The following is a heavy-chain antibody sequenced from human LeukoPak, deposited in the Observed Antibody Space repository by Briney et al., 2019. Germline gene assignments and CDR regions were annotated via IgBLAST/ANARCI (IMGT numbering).Heavy chain of an antibody. CDR2: ISSNGDST. CDR1: GFTFSSYA. Sequence: AGGSLRLSCSASGFTFSSYAMHWVRQAPGKGLESVSIISSNGDSTYYADSVKGRFTISRDNSKNTLYLQMSSLRAEDTAVYYCGKCRYAAPFGFLDYWGQGTLVTVSS. CDR3: GKCRYAAPFGFLDY. J-gene: IGHJ4*02. D-gene: IGHD5-12*01. V-gene: IGHV3-64D*06.